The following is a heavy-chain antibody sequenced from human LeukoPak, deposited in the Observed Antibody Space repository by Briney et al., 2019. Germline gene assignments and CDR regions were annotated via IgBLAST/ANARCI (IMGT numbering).Heavy chain of an antibody. CDR3: ARDAPVGATS. J-gene: IGHJ3*01. CDR1: GGSISSGDYY. V-gene: IGHV4-30-4*08. D-gene: IGHD1-26*01. Sequence: SQTLSLTCTVSGGSISSGDYYWSWIRQPPGEGLEWTGYIYYSGSTYYNPSLKSRVTISVDTPKNQFSLKLSSVTAADTAVYYCARDAPVGATSWGQGTMVTVSS. CDR2: IYYSGST.